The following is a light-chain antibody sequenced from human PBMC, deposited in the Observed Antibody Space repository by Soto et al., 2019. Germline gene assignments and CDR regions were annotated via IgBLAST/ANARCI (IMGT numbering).Light chain of an antibody. V-gene: IGKV1-39*01. CDR3: QQSYSTPIT. Sequence: DIQVTQSPASLSASVGDRVTISCRASQNITSYLNWYHQKPGKAPKVLIYAASNLESGVPSRFSGSGSGTDFTLTIASLEPEDFGTYFCQQSYSTPITFGQGTRLEI. J-gene: IGKJ5*01. CDR2: AAS. CDR1: QNITSY.